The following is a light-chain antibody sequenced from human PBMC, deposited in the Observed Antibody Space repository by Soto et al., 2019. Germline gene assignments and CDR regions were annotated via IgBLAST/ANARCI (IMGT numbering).Light chain of an antibody. V-gene: IGLV2-14*01. J-gene: IGLJ1*01. CDR1: SSDVGGYNY. CDR3: SSYTTGNTRQIV. Sequence: QSVLTQPASVSGSPGQSITISCTGTSSDVGGYNYVSWYQQHPGKAPKFMIYDVSNRPSGVSNRFSGSKSGNTASLTISGLQAEDEADYYCSSYTTGNTRQIVFGTGTKVTV. CDR2: DVS.